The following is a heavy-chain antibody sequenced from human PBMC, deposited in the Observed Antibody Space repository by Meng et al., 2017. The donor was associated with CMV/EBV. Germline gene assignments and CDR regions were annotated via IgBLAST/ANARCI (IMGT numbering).Heavy chain of an antibody. CDR2: ISSSSSTI. CDR1: GFTFSSYS. Sequence: GESLKISCAASGFTFSSYSMNWVRQAPGKGLEWVSYISSSSSTIYYADSVKGRFTISRDNAKNSLYLQMNSLRAEDTAVYYCARDGRVGATIGDYWGQGTLVTVSS. CDR3: ARDGRVGATIGDY. V-gene: IGHV3-48*04. D-gene: IGHD1-26*01. J-gene: IGHJ4*02.